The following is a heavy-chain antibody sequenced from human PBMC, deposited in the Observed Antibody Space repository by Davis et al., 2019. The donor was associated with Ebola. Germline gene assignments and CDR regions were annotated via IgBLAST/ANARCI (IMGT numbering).Heavy chain of an antibody. Sequence: GGSLRLSCAASGFSVSSNYMNWIRQAPGRGLEWVATIYSSSSTDYADSVKGRFTISRDISQNTLFLQMNSLRADDTAVYYCARGHPTTITTSFDYWGQGTLVTVSS. CDR2: IYSSSST. CDR3: ARGHPTTITTSFDY. V-gene: IGHV3-53*01. J-gene: IGHJ4*02. CDR1: GFSVSSNY. D-gene: IGHD4-11*01.